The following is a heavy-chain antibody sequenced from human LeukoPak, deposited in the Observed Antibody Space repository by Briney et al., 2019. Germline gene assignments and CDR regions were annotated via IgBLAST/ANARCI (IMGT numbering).Heavy chain of an antibody. J-gene: IGHJ4*02. CDR2: IFITGNT. CDR3: ARTRLRGDPFDD. V-gene: IGHV4-31*03. CDR1: ADSMTSGGYY. Sequence: SQTMSLTSNVYADSMTSGGYYWSWIRQHPGKGLEWIGYIFITGNTYYKPSLKSRLTISVDTSKNRFSLQLSFVTAADTAVYYCARTRLRGDPFDDWGQGTLVTVSS. D-gene: IGHD2-21*02.